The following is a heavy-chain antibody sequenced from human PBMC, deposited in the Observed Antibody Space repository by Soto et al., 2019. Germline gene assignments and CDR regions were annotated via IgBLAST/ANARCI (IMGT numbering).Heavy chain of an antibody. D-gene: IGHD2-2*03. J-gene: IGHJ4*02. CDR2: INAGNGIT. Sequence: QVQLVQSGAEVKKPGASVKVSCKASGYTFTSYAMHWVRQAPGQRLEWMGWINAGNGITKYSQKFQGRVTITRDTSASTAYMELSSLRSEDTAVYYCAGQGGYCSSTSCYPFWGQGTLVTVSS. CDR3: AGQGGYCSSTSCYPF. V-gene: IGHV1-3*01. CDR1: GYTFTSYA.